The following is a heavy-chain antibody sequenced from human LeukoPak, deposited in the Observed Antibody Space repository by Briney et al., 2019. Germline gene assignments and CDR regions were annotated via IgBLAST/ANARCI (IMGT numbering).Heavy chain of an antibody. Sequence: GGSLRLSCAASGCTISTYDINWVSQAPGRGLEWVSYISSSGSTIYYADSVKGRFTISRDNAKNLLYLQMNSLRAEDTAVYYCARATSGNGMDVWGKGTTVTVSS. V-gene: IGHV3-48*03. CDR3: ARATSGNGMDV. CDR1: GCTISTYD. CDR2: ISSSGSTI. D-gene: IGHD1-26*01. J-gene: IGHJ6*04.